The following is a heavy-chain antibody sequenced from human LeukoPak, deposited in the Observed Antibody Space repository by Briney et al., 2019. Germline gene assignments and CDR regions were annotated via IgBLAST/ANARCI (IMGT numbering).Heavy chain of an antibody. V-gene: IGHV4-59*08. J-gene: IGHJ4*02. CDR2: IYYSGST. CDR1: GGSISSYY. CDR3: ARVWSYHGGAFDY. Sequence: PSETLSLTCTVSGGSISSYYWSWIRQPPGKGLEWIGYIYYSGSTNYNPSLKSRVTISVDTSKNQFSLKLSSVTAADTAVYYCARVWSYHGGAFDYWGQGTLVTVSS. D-gene: IGHD1-26*01.